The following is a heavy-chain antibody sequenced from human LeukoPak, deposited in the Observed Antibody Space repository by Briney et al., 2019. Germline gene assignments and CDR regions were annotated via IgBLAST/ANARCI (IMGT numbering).Heavy chain of an antibody. J-gene: IGHJ4*02. D-gene: IGHD3-3*01. CDR1: GFTFSSYA. Sequence: GGSLRLSCEASGFTFSSYAMSWVRQAPGKWLEWVSAISGAGGSTYYADSVKGRFTISRDNSKNTLYLQMKNLRAEDTAVYYCAKRPYDFCSGYFFQYWGQGTLVTVSS. CDR3: AKRPYDFCSGYFFQY. CDR2: ISGAGGST. V-gene: IGHV3-23*01.